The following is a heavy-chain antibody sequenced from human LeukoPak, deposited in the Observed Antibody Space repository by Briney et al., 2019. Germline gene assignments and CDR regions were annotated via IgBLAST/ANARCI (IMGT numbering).Heavy chain of an antibody. Sequence: GGSLRLSCAASGFTYFNHAMSWVRRAPGKGLDWVSGISGSGDRTHYADSVKGRFTISRDNSKNTMYLQMNSLRAEDTAVYYCARDKGVDNSGYYNGFFDFWGQGTLVTVSS. CDR2: ISGSGDRT. CDR3: ARDKGVDNSGYYNGFFDF. J-gene: IGHJ4*02. D-gene: IGHD3-22*01. CDR1: GFTYFNHA. V-gene: IGHV3-23*01.